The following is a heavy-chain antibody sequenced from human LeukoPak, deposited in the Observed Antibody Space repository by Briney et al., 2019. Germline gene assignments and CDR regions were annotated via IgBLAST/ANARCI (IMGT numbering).Heavy chain of an antibody. CDR3: ARLGYCSGGSCYPYYFDY. J-gene: IGHJ4*02. CDR1: GGSISSYY. D-gene: IGHD2-15*01. CDR2: IYYSGST. Sequence: KPSETLSLTCTVSGGSISSYYWSWIRQPAGKGLEWFGYIYYSGSTNYNPSLKSRVTISVDTSKNQFSLKLSSVTAADTAVYYCARLGYCSGGSCYPYYFDYWGQGTLVTVSS. V-gene: IGHV4-59*08.